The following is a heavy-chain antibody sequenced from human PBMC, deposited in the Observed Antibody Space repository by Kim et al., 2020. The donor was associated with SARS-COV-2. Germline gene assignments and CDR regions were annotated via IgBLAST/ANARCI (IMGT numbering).Heavy chain of an antibody. D-gene: IGHD6-19*01. V-gene: IGHV3-72*01. CDR3: TRGVRSSSSGWYFAY. J-gene: IGHJ4*02. Sequence: GSLKSRFTISRDDFKNSLYLQMDSLKIEDTAVYYCTRGVRSSSSGWYFAYWGQGTLVTVSS.